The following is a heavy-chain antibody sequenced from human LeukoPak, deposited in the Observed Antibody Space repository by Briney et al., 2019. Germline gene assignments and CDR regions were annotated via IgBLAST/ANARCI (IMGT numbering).Heavy chain of an antibody. CDR3: ARINSGWYFDY. D-gene: IGHD6-19*01. Sequence: SETLSLTYIVAGGSITSHYWTWIRQPPGKGLEYIGYIYYSVNTNYNPSLKSRVTISVDRSKNQFSLKLTSVTAEDTAVYYCARINSGWYFDYWGQGTLVTVSS. CDR1: GGSITSHY. CDR2: IYYSVNT. J-gene: IGHJ4*02. V-gene: IGHV4-59*11.